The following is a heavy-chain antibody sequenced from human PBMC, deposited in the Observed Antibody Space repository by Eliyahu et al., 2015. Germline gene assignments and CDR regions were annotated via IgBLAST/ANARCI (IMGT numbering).Heavy chain of an antibody. V-gene: IGHV4-38-2*02. CDR2: IYHSGST. D-gene: IGHD2-2*02. Sequence: ETLSLTCTVSGYSISSGYYWGWIRQPPGKGLEWIGSIYHSGSTYYNPSLKSRVTISVDTSKNQFSLKLSSVTAADTAVYYCARHQLLLYRFDPWGQGTLVTVSS. CDR3: ARHQLLLYRFDP. J-gene: IGHJ5*02. CDR1: GYSISSGYY.